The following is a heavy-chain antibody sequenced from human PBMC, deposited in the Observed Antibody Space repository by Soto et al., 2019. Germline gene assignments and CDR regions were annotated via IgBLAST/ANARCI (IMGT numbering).Heavy chain of an antibody. V-gene: IGHV1-69*05. CDR1: GGTFSTSA. CDR2: IMPVFPTP. D-gene: IGHD3-3*02. CDR3: ARDEDRLELGGNYYYVFDV. J-gene: IGHJ6*02. Sequence: QVQLVQSGAEVKKPGSSVKVSCKASGGTFSTSAISWVRQAPGQGLEWVGGIMPVFPTPDYAQNFQGRVTITTDESTFPGYRELTSLCADDTAVYYCARDEDRLELGGNYYYVFDVWGQGTAITVSS.